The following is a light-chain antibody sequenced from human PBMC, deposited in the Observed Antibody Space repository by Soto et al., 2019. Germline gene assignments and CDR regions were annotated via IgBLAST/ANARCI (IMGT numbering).Light chain of an antibody. CDR3: QQSYSTPLFT. CDR1: QSVSSSY. Sequence: EIVLTQSPGTLSLSPGERATLSCRASQSVSSSYLAWYQQKPGQAPRLLIYGASSLQSGVPSRFSGSGSGTDFTLTISSLQPEDFATYYCQQSYSTPLFTFGPGTKVDIK. CDR2: GAS. J-gene: IGKJ3*01. V-gene: IGKV3-20*01.